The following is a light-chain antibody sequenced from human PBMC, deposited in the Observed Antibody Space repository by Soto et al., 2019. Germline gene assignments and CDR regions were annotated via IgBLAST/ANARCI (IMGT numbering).Light chain of an antibody. J-gene: IGKJ1*01. CDR2: GAS. V-gene: IGKV3-15*01. CDR3: HHFGSLPET. Sequence: DIVMTQSPATLSVSPGERATLSCRASQSVSSNLAWYQQKPGQAPRLLISGASTRATGIPARLSGSGSGTEFTLTISRLEPEDFAVYYCHHFGSLPETFGQGTNVE. CDR1: QSVSSN.